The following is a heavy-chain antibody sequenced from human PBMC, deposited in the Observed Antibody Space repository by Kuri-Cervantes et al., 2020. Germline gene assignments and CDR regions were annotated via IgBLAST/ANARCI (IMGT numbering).Heavy chain of an antibody. CDR1: GYTFTDYY. Sequence: ASVKVSCKASGYTFTDYYMHWVRQAPGQGLGWMGWINPNSGGTNYAQKFQGWVTMTRDTSISTAYMELSRLRSDDTAVYYCARQVGDSSGWVYYYYMDVWGKGTTVTVSS. J-gene: IGHJ6*03. CDR2: INPNSGGT. V-gene: IGHV1-2*04. CDR3: ARQVGDSSGWVYYYYMDV. D-gene: IGHD6-19*01.